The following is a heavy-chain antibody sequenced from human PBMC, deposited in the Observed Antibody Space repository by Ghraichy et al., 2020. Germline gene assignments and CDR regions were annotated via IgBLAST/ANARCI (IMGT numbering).Heavy chain of an antibody. CDR2: ITHSGST. CDR1: GGSFSGYY. J-gene: IGHJ3*02. D-gene: IGHD3-3*01. Sequence: SETLSLTCAVYGGSFSGYYWSWIRQPPGEGLEWIGEITHSGSTNYNPSLKSRVTISLDTSKNQFSLKMSSVTAADTAVYYCARGTPVLRFLEWLSPHDAFDIWCQGTMVTVSS. CDR3: ARGTPVLRFLEWLSPHDAFDI. V-gene: IGHV4-34*01.